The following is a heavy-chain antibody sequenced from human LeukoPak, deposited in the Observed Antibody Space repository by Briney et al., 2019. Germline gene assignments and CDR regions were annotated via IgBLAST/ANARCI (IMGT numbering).Heavy chain of an antibody. CDR2: IYYSGTA. V-gene: IGHV4-39*01. D-gene: IGHD1-1*01. CDR1: GGSHRRNSHY. CDR3: AGRYGFPIGKFFDY. J-gene: IGHJ4*02. Sequence: PSWTLPHTLTCSGGSHRRNSHYWGWPRQPPGEGLEGLVSIYYSGTAFYNAALKSRVSISVDTTKDQFLQNQSSVAAADTAVYYCAGRYGFPIGKFFDYWGQGTLVTVSS.